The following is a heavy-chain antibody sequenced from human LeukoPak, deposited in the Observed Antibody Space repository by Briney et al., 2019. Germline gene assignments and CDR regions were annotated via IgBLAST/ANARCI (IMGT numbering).Heavy chain of an antibody. CDR3: ARHAGDGGAFDI. V-gene: IGHV5-10-1*01. CDR2: IDPDDSYT. D-gene: IGHD3-10*01. J-gene: IGHJ3*02. Sequence: GESLKISCQGSGYSFTNYWISWVRQMSGTGLEWMGRIDPDDSYTKDSPSFQGHVTISVDNSISTAYMQWSSLKASDTAMYYCARHAGDGGAFDIWGQGTMVTVSS. CDR1: GYSFTNYW.